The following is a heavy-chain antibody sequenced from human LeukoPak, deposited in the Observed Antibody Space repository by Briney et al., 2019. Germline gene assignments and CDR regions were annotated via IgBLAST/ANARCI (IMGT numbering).Heavy chain of an antibody. V-gene: IGHV4-39*01. J-gene: IGHJ4*02. CDR2: IYYSGST. Sequence: PSETLSLTCTVSGGSISSSSYYWGWIRQPPGKGLEWIGSIYYSGSTYYNPSLKRRVTISVDTSKNQFSLKLSSGPAADTAVYYCGRHKIYCSGGSCSDYWGQGTLVTVSS. CDR1: GGSISSSSYY. D-gene: IGHD2-15*01. CDR3: GRHKIYCSGGSCSDY.